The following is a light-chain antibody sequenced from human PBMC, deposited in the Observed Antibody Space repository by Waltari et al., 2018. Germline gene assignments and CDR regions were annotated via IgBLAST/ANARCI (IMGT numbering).Light chain of an antibody. Sequence: DIQMTQSPSTLSASVGDRINITCRASQSVSSSFAWYQQNTGRAPKLLIYEASSLEGGVPSRFSGSGSGTEFTLTISSLQPDDFATYYCQQYNSHSTWTFGQGTKVEIK. CDR3: QQYNSHSTWT. CDR2: EAS. J-gene: IGKJ1*01. CDR1: QSVSSS. V-gene: IGKV1-5*01.